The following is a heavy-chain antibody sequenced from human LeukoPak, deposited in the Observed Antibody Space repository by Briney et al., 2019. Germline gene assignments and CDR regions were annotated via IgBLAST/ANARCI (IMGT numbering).Heavy chain of an antibody. Sequence: PGGSLRLSCAASGFTFSSYSMNWVRQAPGKGLEWVSSISSSSSYIYYADSLKGRFTISRDNAKNSLYLQMNSLRAEDTAVYYCARQYSYGDYVFDYWGQGTLVTVSS. D-gene: IGHD4-17*01. CDR2: ISSSSSYI. J-gene: IGHJ4*02. V-gene: IGHV3-21*01. CDR1: GFTFSSYS. CDR3: ARQYSYGDYVFDY.